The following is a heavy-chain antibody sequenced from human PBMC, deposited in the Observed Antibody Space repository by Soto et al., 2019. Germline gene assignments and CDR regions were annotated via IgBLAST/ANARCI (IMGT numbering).Heavy chain of an antibody. CDR1: DCYDTSGNYY. V-gene: IGHV4-61*01. CDR3: ARDALALFAS. D-gene: IGHD5-12*01. CDR2: IHSSVTT. Sequence: QAQLRESGPGLLKPSETLSLTCIVSDCYDTSGNYYWTWIRQPPGKGPEWIGYIHSSVTTLYNPSLKSRVSISVDRSMNQFSLKLDSVTAADTAVYYCARDALALFASWGTGNVVTVSS. J-gene: IGHJ4*02.